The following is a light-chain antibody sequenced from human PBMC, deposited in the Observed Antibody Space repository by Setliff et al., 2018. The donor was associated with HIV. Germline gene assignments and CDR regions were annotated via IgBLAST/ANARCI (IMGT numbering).Light chain of an antibody. CDR1: SSDVGSYNR. CDR3: SSYTSISTDV. V-gene: IGLV2-18*02. CDR2: EVN. Sequence: QSALTQPPSVSGSPGKSVTISCTGTSSDVGSYNRVSWYQQPPGTAPKLMIYEVNNRPSGVPDRSSGSKSGNTASLTISGLQAEDEADYYCSSYTSISTDVFGTGTKVTVL. J-gene: IGLJ1*01.